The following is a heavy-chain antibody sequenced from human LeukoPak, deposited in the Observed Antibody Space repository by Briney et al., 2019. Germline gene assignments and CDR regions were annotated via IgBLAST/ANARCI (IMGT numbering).Heavy chain of an antibody. CDR3: AKGGDCSSTICYSPFDY. CDR1: GFTFSSYA. V-gene: IGHV3-23*01. Sequence: PGGSLRLSCAASGFTFSSYAMSWVRQAPGKGLEWVSAISGSGGSTYYADSVKGRFTISRDNSKNTMYLQMNSLRAEDTAVYYCAKGGDCSSTICYSPFDYWGQGTLVTVSS. CDR2: ISGSGGST. D-gene: IGHD2-2*01. J-gene: IGHJ4*02.